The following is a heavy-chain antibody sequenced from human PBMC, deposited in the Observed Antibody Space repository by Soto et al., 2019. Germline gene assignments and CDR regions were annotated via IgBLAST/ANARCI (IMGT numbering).Heavy chain of an antibody. Sequence: GGSLRLSCAASGFTVSNNYMSWVRQAPGRGLEWVSFISDDSSRTYYADSVKGRFTISRDNSKNTLYLQMNSLRAEDTAVYYCAKIPWGSSGWYHIYFDYWGQGTLVTVSS. CDR3: AKIPWGSSGWYHIYFDY. CDR2: ISDDSSRT. V-gene: IGHV3-23*01. CDR1: GFTVSNNY. D-gene: IGHD6-19*01. J-gene: IGHJ4*02.